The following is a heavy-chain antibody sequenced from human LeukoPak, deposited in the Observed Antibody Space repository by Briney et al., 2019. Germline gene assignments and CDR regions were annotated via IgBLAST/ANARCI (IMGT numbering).Heavy chain of an antibody. D-gene: IGHD2-2*02. V-gene: IGHV3-23*01. CDR1: GFTFSSYA. J-gene: IGHJ4*02. Sequence: GGSLRLSCAASGFTFSSYAMSRVRQAPGKGLEWVSAISGSGGSTYYADSVKGRFTISRDNSKNTPYLQMNSLRAEDTAVYYCAKEAFRYCSSTSCYRGDYWGQGTLVTVSS. CDR3: AKEAFRYCSSTSCYRGDY. CDR2: ISGSGGST.